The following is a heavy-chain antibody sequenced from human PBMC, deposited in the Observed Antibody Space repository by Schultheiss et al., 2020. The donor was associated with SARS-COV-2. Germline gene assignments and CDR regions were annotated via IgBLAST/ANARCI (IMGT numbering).Heavy chain of an antibody. J-gene: IGHJ6*02. CDR1: GYTFSSYT. CDR3: ARDAKSQDCSSTSCYRVSLGMDV. V-gene: IGHV1-69*04. CDR2: IIPILGIA. D-gene: IGHD2-2*02. Sequence: SVKVSCKASGYTFSSYTISWVRQAPGQGLEWMGRIIPILGIANYAQKFQGRVTITADKSTSTAYMELSSLRSEDTAVYYCARDAKSQDCSSTSCYRVSLGMDVWGQGATVTVAS.